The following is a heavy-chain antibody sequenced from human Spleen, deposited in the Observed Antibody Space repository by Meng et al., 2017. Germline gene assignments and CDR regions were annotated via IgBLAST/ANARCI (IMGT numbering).Heavy chain of an antibody. CDR2: INSDGSST. CDR3: AKIAKRFYYYNGLDV. Sequence: GGSLRLSCAASGFTFSSSWMHWVRQAPGKGLVWVSRINSDGSSTNYADSVKGRFTISRDNSKNTLYLQMHSLRAEDTAVYYCAKIAKRFYYYNGLDVWGQGTMVTVSS. D-gene: IGHD2/OR15-2a*01. CDR1: GFTFSSSW. J-gene: IGHJ6*02. V-gene: IGHV3-74*01.